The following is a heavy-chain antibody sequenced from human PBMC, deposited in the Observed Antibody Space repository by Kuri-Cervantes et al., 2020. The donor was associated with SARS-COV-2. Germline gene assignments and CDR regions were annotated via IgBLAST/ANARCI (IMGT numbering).Heavy chain of an antibody. CDR3: AKDPTSTTEYYYAMDV. D-gene: IGHD4-17*01. Sequence: GGSLRLSCAASGFSFSSYAMSWVRQAPGKGLEWVSGISGSGTGAYYADSVKGRFTISRDNSKNTLYLQMNSLRVEDTAVYFCAKDPTSTTEYYYAMDVWGQGTTVTVSS. CDR2: ISGSGTGA. V-gene: IGHV3-23*01. J-gene: IGHJ6*02. CDR1: GFSFSSYA.